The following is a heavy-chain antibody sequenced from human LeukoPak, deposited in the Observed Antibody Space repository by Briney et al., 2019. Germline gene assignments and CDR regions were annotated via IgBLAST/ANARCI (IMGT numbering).Heavy chain of an antibody. CDR1: GYTFTSYY. V-gene: IGHV1-46*01. CDR2: INPSGGST. CDR3: ARKVDDFWSGYPPYYYYYMDV. Sequence: ASVKVSCKASGYTFTSYYMHWVRQAPGQGLEWMGIINPSGGSTSYAQKFQGRVTMTRDTSTSTVYMELSSLRSEDTAVYYCARKVDDFWSGYPPYYYYYMDVWGKGTTVTVSS. D-gene: IGHD3-3*01. J-gene: IGHJ6*03.